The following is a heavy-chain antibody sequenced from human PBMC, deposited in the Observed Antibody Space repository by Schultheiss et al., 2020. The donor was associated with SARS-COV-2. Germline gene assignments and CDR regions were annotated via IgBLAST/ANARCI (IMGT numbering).Heavy chain of an antibody. J-gene: IGHJ4*01. D-gene: IGHD6-19*01. Sequence: SETLSLTCAVSGGSISSYYWGWIRQPPGKGLEWIGSIYTSGSTNYNPSLKSRVTMSVDTSKKHFSLNVTSVTAADTAVYYCAREVEVTGRSLDLWGRGILVTVSS. CDR3: AREVEVTGRSLDL. CDR1: GGSISSYY. V-gene: IGHV4-4*07. CDR2: IYTSGST.